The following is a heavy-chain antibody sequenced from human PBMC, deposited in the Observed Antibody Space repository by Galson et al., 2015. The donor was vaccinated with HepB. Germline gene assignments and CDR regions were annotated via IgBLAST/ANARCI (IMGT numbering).Heavy chain of an antibody. J-gene: IGHJ3*02. CDR1: GFTFSTYA. V-gene: IGHV3-30*04. CDR2: ISYDGSNK. CDR3: ARARGGNNWYPPRDVVDI. Sequence: SLRLSCAASGFTFSTYAMHWVRLAPGKGLEWVAVISYDGSNKYYAESVKGRFTISRHNFNNMLYLQMNSLRAEDTAVYYCARARGGNNWYPPRDVVDIWGQGTMVTVSS. D-gene: IGHD1-1*01.